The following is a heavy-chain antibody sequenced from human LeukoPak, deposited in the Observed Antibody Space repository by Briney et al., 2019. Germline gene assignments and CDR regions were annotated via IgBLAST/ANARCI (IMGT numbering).Heavy chain of an antibody. CDR2: IYYSGST. V-gene: IGHV4-39*01. D-gene: IGHD2-15*01. CDR3: ARPLGYCSGGSCYFNWFDP. CDR1: GGSISSSSYY. J-gene: IGHJ5*02. Sequence: SETLSPTCTVSGGSISSSSYYWGWIRQPPGKGLEWIGSIYYSGSTYYNPSLKSRVTIPVDTSKNQFSLKLSSVTAADTAVYYCARPLGYCSGGSCYFNWFDPWGQGTLVTVSS.